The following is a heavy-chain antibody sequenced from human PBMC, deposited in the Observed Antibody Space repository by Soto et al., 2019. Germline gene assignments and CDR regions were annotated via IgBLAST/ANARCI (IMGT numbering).Heavy chain of an antibody. CDR2: INHSGST. CDR1: GGSFSGYY. V-gene: IGHV4-34*01. CDR3: ARSCPYFDY. J-gene: IGHJ4*02. Sequence: QVQLQQWGAGLLKPSETLSLTFAVYGGSFSGYYWSWIRQPPGKGLEWIGEINHSGSTNYNPSLKSRVTISVDTSKNQFSLKLSSVTAADTAVYYCARSCPYFDYWGQGTLVTVSS.